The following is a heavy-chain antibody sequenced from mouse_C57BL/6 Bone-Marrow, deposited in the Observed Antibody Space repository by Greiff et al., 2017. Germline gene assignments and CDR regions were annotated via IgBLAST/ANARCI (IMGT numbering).Heavy chain of an antibody. CDR1: GYTFTSYW. CDR3: AREGRPYYGSSLYYFDY. J-gene: IGHJ2*01. Sequence: VQLQQPGAELVKPGASVKLSCKASGYTFTSYWMQWVKQRPGQGLEWIGEIDPSDSYTNYNQKFKGKATLTVDTSSSTAYMQLSSLTSEDSAVYYCAREGRPYYGSSLYYFDYWVQGTTLTVSS. CDR2: IDPSDSYT. D-gene: IGHD1-1*01. V-gene: IGHV1-50*01.